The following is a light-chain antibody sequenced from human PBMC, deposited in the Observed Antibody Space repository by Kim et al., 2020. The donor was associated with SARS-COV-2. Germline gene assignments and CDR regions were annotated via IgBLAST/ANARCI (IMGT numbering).Light chain of an antibody. CDR2: AAS. V-gene: IGKV1-8*01. Sequence: ASSGDRVTITCRASQGISSYLAWYQQKPGKAPKLLIYAASTLQSGVPSRFSGSGSGTDFTLTISCLQSEDFATYYCQQYYSYPRTFGQGTKVEIK. J-gene: IGKJ1*01. CDR3: QQYYSYPRT. CDR1: QGISSY.